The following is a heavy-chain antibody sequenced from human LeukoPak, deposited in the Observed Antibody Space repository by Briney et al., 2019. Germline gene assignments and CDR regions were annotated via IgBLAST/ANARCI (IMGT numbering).Heavy chain of an antibody. CDR1: GFTFGKYW. V-gene: IGHV3-7*03. D-gene: IGHD3-10*01. CDR2: IKQDGSEK. J-gene: IGHJ4*02. CDR3: ARDQPFGSY. Sequence: PGGSLRLSCVASGFTFGKYWMSWVRQAPGKGLEWVANIKQDGSEKNYVDSVKGRFTISRNNAKNSLYLQMNSLRAEDTAVYYCARDQPFGSYWGQGTLVTVSS.